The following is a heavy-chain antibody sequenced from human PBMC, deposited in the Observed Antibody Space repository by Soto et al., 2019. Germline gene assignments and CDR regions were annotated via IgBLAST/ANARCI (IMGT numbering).Heavy chain of an antibody. CDR2: ITTGGGNT. J-gene: IGHJ6*03. Sequence: EVQLLESGGGLVQPGGSLRLSCAASGFTFSTYAMSWVRQAPGKGLEWVSTITTGGGNTYYAESVQGRFTISRDNSKNTLYLQMNSLRAEDTAVYYCAGRYCTNGVCYTNYYYYIDVWGKGTTVTVSS. D-gene: IGHD2-8*01. V-gene: IGHV3-23*01. CDR1: GFTFSTYA. CDR3: AGRYCTNGVCYTNYYYYIDV.